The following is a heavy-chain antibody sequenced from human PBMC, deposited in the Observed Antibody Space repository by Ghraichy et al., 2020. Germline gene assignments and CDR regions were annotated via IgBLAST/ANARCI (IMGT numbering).Heavy chain of an antibody. V-gene: IGHV1-2*06. Sequence: ASVKVSCKASGYTFTGYYMHWVRQAPGQGLEWMGRINPNSGGTNYAQKFQGRVTMTRDTSISTAYMELSRLRSDDTAVYYCARGVVIAQNWYFDLWGRGTLVTVSS. CDR3: ARGVVIAQNWYFDL. J-gene: IGHJ2*01. CDR1: GYTFTGYY. CDR2: INPNSGGT. D-gene: IGHD2-21*01.